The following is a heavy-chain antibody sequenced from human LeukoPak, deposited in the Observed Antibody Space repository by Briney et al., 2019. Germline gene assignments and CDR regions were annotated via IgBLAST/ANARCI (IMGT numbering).Heavy chain of an antibody. D-gene: IGHD1-26*01. CDR3: ARQSYRGSYLLYWFDT. CDR2: INPSGGST. V-gene: IGHV1-46*01. J-gene: IGHJ5*02. CDR1: GYTFTSYY. Sequence: ASVKVSCKASGYTFTSYYMHWVRQAPGQGLEWMGIINPSGGSTSYAQKFQGRVTMTRDTSTSTVYMELSSLRSEDTAVYYCARQSYRGSYLLYWFDTWGQGTLVTVSS.